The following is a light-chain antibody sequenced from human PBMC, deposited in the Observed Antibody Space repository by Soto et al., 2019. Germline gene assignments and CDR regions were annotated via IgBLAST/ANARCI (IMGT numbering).Light chain of an antibody. V-gene: IGKV2-28*01. CDR1: QSLLHSNGYNY. CDR2: LDS. CDR3: MQALQTPPWT. Sequence: DIVMTQSPLSLPVTPGEPASISCRSGQSLLHSNGYNYLDWYLQKPGQSPQLLIYLDSNRASGVPDRFSGSGSGTDFTLKISRVQAEDVGVYYCMQALQTPPWTFGQGTKVEIK. J-gene: IGKJ1*01.